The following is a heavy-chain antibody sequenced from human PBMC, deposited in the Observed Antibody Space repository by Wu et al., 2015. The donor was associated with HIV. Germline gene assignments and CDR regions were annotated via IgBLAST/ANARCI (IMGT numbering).Heavy chain of an antibody. V-gene: IGHV1-69*14. Sequence: QVQLVQSGAEVKKPGSSVKVSCKASGGTFSSYAISWVRQAPGQGLEWMGGIIPIFGIANYAQKFQGRVTITADKSTSTAYMELSSLRSEDTAVYYCARVPYYDSSGYYYYSGAFDIWGQGTMVTSLQ. J-gene: IGHJ3*02. CDR2: IIPIFGIA. D-gene: IGHD3-22*01. CDR1: GGTFSSYA. CDR3: ARVPYYDSSGYYYYSGAFDI.